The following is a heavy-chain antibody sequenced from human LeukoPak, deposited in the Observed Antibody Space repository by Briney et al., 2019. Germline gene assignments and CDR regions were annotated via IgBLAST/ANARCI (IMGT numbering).Heavy chain of an antibody. V-gene: IGHV3-23*01. CDR1: GFTFSTYA. CDR2: LSGSGSSA. D-gene: IGHD3-9*01. Sequence: GGSLRLSCAASGFTFSTYAMSWVRQAPGKGLEWVSGLSGSGSSAYYADSVKGRFTISRDNSKNTLYLQMNSLRPEDTAVYYRAKGLTNLGDDWGQGTLVTVSS. CDR3: AKGLTNLGDD. J-gene: IGHJ4*02.